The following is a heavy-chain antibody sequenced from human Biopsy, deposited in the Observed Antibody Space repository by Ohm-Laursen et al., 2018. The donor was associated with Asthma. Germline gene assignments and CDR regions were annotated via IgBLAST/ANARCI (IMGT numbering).Heavy chain of an antibody. CDR1: GYSLTDLS. V-gene: IGHV1-24*01. CDR2: HDHEEGGT. Sequence: ASVKASCKISGYSLTDLSMHWVRQAPGQWLEWMGGHDHEEGGTVNARRFQGRVTMTEDTSTDTAYMELSGLSSDDTAVYYCASDFPKDYVRYNFQFWGQGTLVTVSS. CDR3: ASDFPKDYVRYNFQF. J-gene: IGHJ4*02. D-gene: IGHD4-17*01.